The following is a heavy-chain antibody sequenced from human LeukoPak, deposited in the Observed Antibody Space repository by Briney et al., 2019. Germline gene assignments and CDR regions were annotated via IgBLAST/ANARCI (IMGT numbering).Heavy chain of an antibody. D-gene: IGHD6-13*01. J-gene: IGHJ3*02. Sequence: SETLSLTCTVSGGSISSYYWSWIRQPPGKGLEWIGYIYYSGSTNYNPSLKSRVSISVDTSKYQFSLKLTSVSAADSDVYYCASRLAADGTFDIWGQGTMVTVSS. CDR1: GGSISSYY. CDR3: ASRLAADGTFDI. CDR2: IYYSGST. V-gene: IGHV4-59*01.